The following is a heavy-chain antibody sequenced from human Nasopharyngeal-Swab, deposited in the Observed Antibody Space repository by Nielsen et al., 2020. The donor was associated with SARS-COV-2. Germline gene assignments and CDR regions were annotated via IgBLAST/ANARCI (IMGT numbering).Heavy chain of an antibody. Sequence: SETLSLTCTVSGRSNSSYYWSWIRQPPGKGLEWIGYIYYSGSTNYHPSLKSRVTISVDPSKNQLSLKLSYVTAGDTAVYYCARGSGYYDSSGYSDYWGQGTLVTVSS. D-gene: IGHD3-22*01. CDR3: ARGSGYYDSSGYSDY. CDR2: IYYSGST. V-gene: IGHV4-59*13. CDR1: GRSNSSYY. J-gene: IGHJ4*02.